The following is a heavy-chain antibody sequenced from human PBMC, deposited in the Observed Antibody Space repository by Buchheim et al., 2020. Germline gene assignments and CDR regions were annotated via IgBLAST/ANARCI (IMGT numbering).Heavy chain of an antibody. J-gene: IGHJ4*02. V-gene: IGHV3-30*18. CDR3: AKDPYRAVGFEGVIIDY. CDR1: GFTFSNYG. CDR2: ISFDGSKK. D-gene: IGHD3-16*01. Sequence: QVQLVESGGGVVQPGRSLRLSCEVSGFTFSNYGMHWVRQAPGKGLEWVAVISFDGSKKYHADSVKGRFTISRDNSKTTLYLQLNSVRAEDTALYYCAKDPYRAVGFEGVIIDYWGQGTL.